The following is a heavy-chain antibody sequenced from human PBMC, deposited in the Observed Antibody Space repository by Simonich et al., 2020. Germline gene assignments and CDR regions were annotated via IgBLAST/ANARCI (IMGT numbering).Heavy chain of an antibody. D-gene: IGHD6-13*01. CDR1: GGSFSGYY. Sequence: QVQLQQWGAGLLKPSETLSLTCAVYGGSFSGYYWSWILQPPGKGLEWIGEINHSASTNYNPSLKSRVTISVDTSKNQFSLKLSSVTAADTAVYYCARGLRVAAAGTAFQHWGQGTLVTVSS. V-gene: IGHV4-34*01. J-gene: IGHJ1*01. CDR2: INHSAST. CDR3: ARGLRVAAAGTAFQH.